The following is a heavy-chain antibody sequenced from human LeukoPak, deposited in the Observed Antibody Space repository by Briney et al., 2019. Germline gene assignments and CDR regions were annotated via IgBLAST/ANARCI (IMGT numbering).Heavy chain of an antibody. CDR3: AREWKWELRW. V-gene: IGHV1-69*13. CDR2: IIPIFGTA. Sequence: SVKVSCKASGGTFSSYAISWVRQAPGQGLEWMGGIIPIFGTANYAQKFQGRVTITADESTSTAYMELRSLRSDDTAVYYCAREWKWELRWWGQGTLVTVSS. J-gene: IGHJ4*02. CDR1: GGTFSSYA. D-gene: IGHD1-26*01.